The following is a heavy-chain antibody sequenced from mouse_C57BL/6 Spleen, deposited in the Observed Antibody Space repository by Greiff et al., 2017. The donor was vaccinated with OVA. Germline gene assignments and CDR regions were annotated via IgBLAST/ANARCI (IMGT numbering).Heavy chain of an antibody. CDR2: INPNNGGT. Sequence: EVHLVESGPELVKPGASVKIPCKASGYTFTDYNMDWVKQSHGKSLEWIGDINPNNGGTIYNQKFKGKATLTVDKSSSTAYMELRSLTSEDTAVYYCARSLYDYGGTFDYWGQGTTLTVSS. J-gene: IGHJ2*01. CDR1: GYTFTDYN. D-gene: IGHD2-4*01. CDR3: ARSLYDYGGTFDY. V-gene: IGHV1-18*01.